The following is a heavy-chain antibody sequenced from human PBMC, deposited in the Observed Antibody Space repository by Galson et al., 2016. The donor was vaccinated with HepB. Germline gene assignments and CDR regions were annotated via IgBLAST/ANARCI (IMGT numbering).Heavy chain of an antibody. CDR3: AGAASLQLWLRGGFDY. CDR1: GDSISSSNYY. Sequence: SETLSLTCTVSGDSISSSNYYWGWTRQPPGKGLEYIGSIYYSGFTYYNPSLKSRVAISIDPSKNQFSLKLSSVTAADTAVYYCAGAASLQLWLRGGFDYWGQGTLVTVSS. V-gene: IGHV4-39*07. CDR2: IYYSGFT. D-gene: IGHD5-18*01. J-gene: IGHJ4*02.